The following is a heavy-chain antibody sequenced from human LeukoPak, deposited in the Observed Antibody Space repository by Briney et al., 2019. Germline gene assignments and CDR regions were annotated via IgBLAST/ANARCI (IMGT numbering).Heavy chain of an antibody. J-gene: IGHJ4*02. CDR3: AKSPRGYNYFIES. CDR1: GFIFYNYG. Sequence: GGSLRLSCVGSGFIFYNYGLSWVRQAPGKGLEWVSALGGSGRSTFYADSVKGRFTISRDNSKNTLYLQMNGLRDDDTAVYYCAKSPRGYNYFIESWGQGALVTVSS. D-gene: IGHD5-24*01. CDR2: LGGSGRST. V-gene: IGHV3-23*05.